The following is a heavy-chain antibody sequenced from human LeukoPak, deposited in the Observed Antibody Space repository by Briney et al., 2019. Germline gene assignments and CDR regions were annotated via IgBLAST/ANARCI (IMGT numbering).Heavy chain of an antibody. J-gene: IGHJ3*02. D-gene: IGHD4-17*01. CDR2: IYYSGST. V-gene: IGHV4-39*01. CDR1: GGSISSSSYY. Sequence: SETLSLTCTVSGGSISSSSYYWGWIRQPPGKGLEWIGSIYYSGSTYYNPSLKSRVTISVDTSKNQFSLKLSSVTAADTAVYYCARNGDNDAFDIGGQGTMVTVSS. CDR3: ARNGDNDAFDI.